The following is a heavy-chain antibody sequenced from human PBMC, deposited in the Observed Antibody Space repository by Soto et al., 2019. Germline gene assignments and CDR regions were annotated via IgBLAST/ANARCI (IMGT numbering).Heavy chain of an antibody. CDR3: ARGVGSGTYYNQYNWFDP. CDR1: GYTFTNYG. CDR2: INTYNGNT. D-gene: IGHD3-10*01. V-gene: IGHV1-18*01. J-gene: IGHJ5*02. Sequence: ASVKVSCKAPGYTFTNYGISWVRQAPGQGLEWMGRINTYNGNTNHAQKLQGRVTMTTDTSTSTAYMELRSLRSDDTAVYYCARGVGSGTYYNQYNWFDPWGQGTLVTVSS.